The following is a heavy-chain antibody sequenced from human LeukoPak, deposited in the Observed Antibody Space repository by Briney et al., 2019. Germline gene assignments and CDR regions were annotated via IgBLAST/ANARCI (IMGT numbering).Heavy chain of an antibody. V-gene: IGHV3-23*01. Sequence: QPGGSLRLSCAASGFTFRSFVMSWVRQAPGKGLEWVSGISGSGGSTYYAGSVKGRFTISRDNSKNTLYLQMNSLRAEDTAVHYWARPWFGELLGFDYWAREPWSPSPQ. CDR2: ISGSGGST. CDR3: ARPWFGELLGFDY. J-gene: IGHJ4*02. CDR1: GFTFRSFV. D-gene: IGHD3-10*01.